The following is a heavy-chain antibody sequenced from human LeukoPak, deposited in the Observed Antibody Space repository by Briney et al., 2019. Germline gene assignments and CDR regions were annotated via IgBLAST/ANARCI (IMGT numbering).Heavy chain of an antibody. D-gene: IGHD3-22*01. CDR1: GGSISSSSYY. J-gene: IGHJ4*02. Sequence: SETLSLTCTVSGGSISSSSYYWGWIRQPPGKGLEWIGSIYYSGSTYYNPSLKSRVTISVDTSKNQFSLKLSSVTAADTAVYYCARDRMPHYYDSSGHSYWGQGTLVTVSS. CDR3: ARDRMPHYYDSSGHSY. V-gene: IGHV4-39*07. CDR2: IYYSGST.